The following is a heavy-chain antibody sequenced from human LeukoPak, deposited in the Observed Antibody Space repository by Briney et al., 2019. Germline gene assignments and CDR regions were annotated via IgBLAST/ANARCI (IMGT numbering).Heavy chain of an antibody. V-gene: IGHV1-8*01. CDR3: ARGRVTMVRGVIMYYFDY. J-gene: IGHJ4*02. Sequence: ASVKVSCKASGYTFTSYDINWVRQATGQGLEWMGWMNPNSGNTGYAQKFQGRVTMTRNTSISTAYMELSSLRSEDTAVYYCARGRVTMVRGVIMYYFDYWGQGTLVTVSA. CDR1: GYTFTSYD. CDR2: MNPNSGNT. D-gene: IGHD3-10*01.